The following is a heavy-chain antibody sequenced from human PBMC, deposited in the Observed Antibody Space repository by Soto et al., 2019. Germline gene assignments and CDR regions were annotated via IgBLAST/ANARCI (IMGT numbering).Heavy chain of an antibody. CDR2: IIPILGIA. V-gene: IGHV1-69*02. CDR1: GGTFSSYT. CDR3: ARLRDSDGMDV. Sequence: QVQLVQSGAEVKKPGSSVKVSCKASGGTFSSYTISWVRQAPGQGLEWMGRIIPILGIANYAQKFQGRVTITADKSTSTAYMELSSLRSENTAVYYCARLRDSDGMDVWGQGTTVTVSS. D-gene: IGHD1-26*01. J-gene: IGHJ6*02.